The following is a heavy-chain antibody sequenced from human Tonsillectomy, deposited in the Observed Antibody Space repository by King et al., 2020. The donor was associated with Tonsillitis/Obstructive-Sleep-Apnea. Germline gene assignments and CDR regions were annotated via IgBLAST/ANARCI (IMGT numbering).Heavy chain of an antibody. D-gene: IGHD6-19*01. J-gene: IGHJ4*02. CDR3: ARKGYISGWYYFDY. CDR2: IWYNVSNK. Sequence: QLLQSGGGVVQPGRSLRLSCVASGFTFSGSGMHWVRQAPGKGLEWVAVIWYNVSNKYYADSLKGRFTISRDNSKNTLYLQINSLIADDTAVYYCARKGYISGWYYFDYWRQGTLVTVSS. CDR1: GFTFSGSG. V-gene: IGHV3-33*01.